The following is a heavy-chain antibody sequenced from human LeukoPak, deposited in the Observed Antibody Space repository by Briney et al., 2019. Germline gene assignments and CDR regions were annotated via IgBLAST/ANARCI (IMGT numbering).Heavy chain of an antibody. Sequence: GGSLRLSCAASGFTFSSYAMSWVRQAPGKGLEWVSTISGSGDSTYYADSVKGRFTISRDNSKTTLFLQMNSLRAEDTAVYYCARDGGYGSGSALWGQGTLITVSS. D-gene: IGHD3-10*01. J-gene: IGHJ4*02. CDR2: ISGSGDST. CDR3: ARDGGYGSGSAL. CDR1: GFTFSSYA. V-gene: IGHV3-23*01.